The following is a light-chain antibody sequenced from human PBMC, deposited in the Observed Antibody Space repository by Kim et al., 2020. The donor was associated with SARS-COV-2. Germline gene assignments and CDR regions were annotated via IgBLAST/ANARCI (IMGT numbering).Light chain of an antibody. CDR2: SNN. J-gene: IGLJ3*02. CDR3: AAWDDSLKQGV. CDR1: SPNIGSNN. Sequence: ELTQPPSASGTPGQRVTISCSGGSPNIGSNNVIWYQQLPGTAPNLPIYSNNQRPSGVPDRFSGSKSGTSASLAISGLQSGDEADYYCAAWDDSLKQGVFGGGTRLTVL. V-gene: IGLV1-44*01.